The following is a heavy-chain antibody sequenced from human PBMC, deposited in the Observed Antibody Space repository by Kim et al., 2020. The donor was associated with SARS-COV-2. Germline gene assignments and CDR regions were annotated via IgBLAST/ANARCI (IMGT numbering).Heavy chain of an antibody. V-gene: IGHV1-69*01. CDR3: ARNRLTSSGYYYGY. Sequence: ARKFQGRVTIAADESTSTAYMELSSLRSEDTSVYYCARNRLTSSGYYYGYWGQGTLVTVSS. J-gene: IGHJ4*02. D-gene: IGHD3-22*01.